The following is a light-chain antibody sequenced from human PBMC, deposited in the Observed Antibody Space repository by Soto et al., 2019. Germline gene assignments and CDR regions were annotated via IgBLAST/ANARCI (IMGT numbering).Light chain of an antibody. J-gene: IGKJ2*01. CDR1: QSINSY. V-gene: IGKV1-39*01. Sequence: DIQMTQSPSSLSASVGDRVTITCRASQSINSYLNWYQQKPGKAPKLLIYAASTLQSGVPSRFSGSGSGTDFTLTISSLQPEDVATYYCQQSYSTRYTFGQGTKLEIK. CDR3: QQSYSTRYT. CDR2: AAS.